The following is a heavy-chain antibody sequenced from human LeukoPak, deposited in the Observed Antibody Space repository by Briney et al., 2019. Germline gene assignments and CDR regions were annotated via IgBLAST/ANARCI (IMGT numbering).Heavy chain of an antibody. CDR3: ARGMTLDYDFWSGYSRSQRRKGRIYYMDV. CDR1: GGPFSGYY. Sequence: PSETLSLTCAVYGGPFSGYYWSWIRQPPGKGLEWIGEINHSGSTNYNPSLKSRVTISVDTSKNQFSLKLSSVTAADTAVYYCARGMTLDYDFWSGYSRSQRRKGRIYYMDVWGKGTTVTVSS. V-gene: IGHV4-34*01. J-gene: IGHJ6*03. D-gene: IGHD3-3*01. CDR2: INHSGST.